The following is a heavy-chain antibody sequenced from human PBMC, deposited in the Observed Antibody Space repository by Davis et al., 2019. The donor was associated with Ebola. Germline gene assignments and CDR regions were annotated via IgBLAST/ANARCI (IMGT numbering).Heavy chain of an antibody. CDR1: GFTFDDYA. CDR2: VGSDRGT. J-gene: IGHJ6*02. CDR3: AKDLFWWSASDV. V-gene: IGHV3-23*01. Sequence: GSLRLSCAGSGFTFDDYAMHWVRQAPGKGLEWVSGVGSDRGTHYSDSVRGRFTISRDDSKNMLYLQMNTLRAEDTAVYYCAKDLFWWSASDVWGQGTTVTVSS. D-gene: IGHD2-8*02.